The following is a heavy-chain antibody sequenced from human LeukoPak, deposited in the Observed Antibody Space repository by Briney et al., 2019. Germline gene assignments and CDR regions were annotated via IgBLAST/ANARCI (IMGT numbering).Heavy chain of an antibody. CDR3: ASERYYDILTGYPPPDAFDI. Sequence: SETLSLTCTVSGGSISSGGYYWSWIRQHPGKGLEWIGYIYYSGSTYYNPSLKSRVTISVDTSKNQFSLKLSSVTAADTAVYYCASERYYDILTGYPPPDAFDIWGQGTMVTVSS. J-gene: IGHJ3*02. V-gene: IGHV4-31*03. D-gene: IGHD3-9*01. CDR1: GGSISSGGYY. CDR2: IYYSGST.